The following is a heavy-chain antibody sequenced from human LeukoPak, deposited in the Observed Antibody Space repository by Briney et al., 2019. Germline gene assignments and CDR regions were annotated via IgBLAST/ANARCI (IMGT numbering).Heavy chain of an antibody. CDR2: IYYSGST. CDR3: ARSRLNYDILTGYSPDDAFDI. V-gene: IGHV4-31*03. CDR1: GGSISNGGYY. J-gene: IGHJ3*02. Sequence: SETLSLTCTVSGGSISNGGYYWNWIRQHPGKGLEWIGYIYYSGSTYYNPSLKSRVIISVDTSKNQFSLKLSSVTAADTAVYYCARSRLNYDILTGYSPDDAFDIWGQGTMVTVSS. D-gene: IGHD3-9*01.